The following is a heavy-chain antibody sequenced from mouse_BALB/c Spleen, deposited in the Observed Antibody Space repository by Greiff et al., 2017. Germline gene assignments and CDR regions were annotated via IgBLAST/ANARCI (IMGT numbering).Heavy chain of an antibody. CDR2: ISDGGSYT. CDR3: ARGYPWFAY. V-gene: IGHV5-4*02. CDR1: GFTFSDYY. Sequence: VHLVESGGGLVKPGGSLKLSCAASGFTFSDYYMYWVRQTPEKRLEWVATISDGGSYTYYPDSVKGRFTISRDNAKNNLYLQMSSLKSEDTAMYYCARGYPWFAYWGQGTLVTVSA. J-gene: IGHJ3*01.